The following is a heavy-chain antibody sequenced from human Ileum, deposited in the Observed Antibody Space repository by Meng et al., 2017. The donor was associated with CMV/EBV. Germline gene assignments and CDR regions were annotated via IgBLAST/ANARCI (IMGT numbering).Heavy chain of an antibody. V-gene: IGHV1-69*05. J-gene: IGHJ5*02. CDR2: IIPIFGTA. Sequence: SARAAGGTVSNYAIGCVRQAPGQGLEWMGGIIPIFGTANYAQKFQGRVTITTDESTSTAYMELSSLRSEDTAVYYCARDKPDSPFDPWGQGTLVTVSS. CDR3: ARDKPDSPFDP. CDR1: GGTVSNYA.